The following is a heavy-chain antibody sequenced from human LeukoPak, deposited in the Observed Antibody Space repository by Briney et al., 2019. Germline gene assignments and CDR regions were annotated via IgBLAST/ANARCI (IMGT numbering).Heavy chain of an antibody. D-gene: IGHD2-15*01. CDR2: IYPDDSDT. Sequence: ESLKISCKGSGYSFTNYWIGWVRQMPGKGLEWMGIIYPDDSDTRYSPSFQGQVTITADKSISTAYLQWNSLKASDTATYFCARRIAGSGSDYWGQGTLVTVSS. V-gene: IGHV5-51*01. CDR3: ARRIAGSGSDY. CDR1: GYSFTNYW. J-gene: IGHJ4*02.